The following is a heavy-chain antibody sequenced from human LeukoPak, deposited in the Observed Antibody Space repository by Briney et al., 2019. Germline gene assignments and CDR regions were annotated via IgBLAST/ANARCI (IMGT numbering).Heavy chain of an antibody. CDR1: GGSISSFY. Sequence: PSETLSLTCTVSGGSISSFYWSWIRQPAGKGLEWMGYIFYTGSPKYNPSLKSRVTMSLDTSKNQVSPKLNSVTAADAAVYYCAKQGGSHYWFDPWGRGTRVTVSS. D-gene: IGHD1-26*01. CDR2: IFYTGSP. CDR3: AKQGGSHYWFDP. J-gene: IGHJ5*02. V-gene: IGHV4-59*08.